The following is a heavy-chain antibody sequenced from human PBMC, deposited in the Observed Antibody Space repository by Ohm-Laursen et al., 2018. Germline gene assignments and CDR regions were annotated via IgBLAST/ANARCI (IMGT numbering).Heavy chain of an antibody. CDR1: GFTFNTYS. V-gene: IGHV3-21*06. J-gene: IGHJ4*02. Sequence: GSLRLSCAASGFTFNTYSMNWVRQAPGKGLEWVSSISSSTAYIYYADSVKGRFTISRDNAKNSLYLQMNSLRAEDTAVYYCTPLDALIDDWGQGTLVTVSS. CDR3: TPLDALIDD. D-gene: IGHD1-1*01. CDR2: ISSSTAYI.